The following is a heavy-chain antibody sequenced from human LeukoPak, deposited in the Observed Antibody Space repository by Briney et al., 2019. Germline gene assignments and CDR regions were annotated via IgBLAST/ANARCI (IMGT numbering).Heavy chain of an antibody. CDR3: ARSMTTVTTPYFDY. CDR2: ISSNGGST. Sequence: PGGSLRLSCPASGFSFSSYAMHWVRQAPGKGLEYVSSISSNGGSTYYANSVKGRFTISRDNSKNTLYLQMGSLRAEDMAVYYCARSMTTVTTPYFDYWGQGTLVTVSS. V-gene: IGHV3-64*01. D-gene: IGHD4-17*01. J-gene: IGHJ4*02. CDR1: GFSFSSYA.